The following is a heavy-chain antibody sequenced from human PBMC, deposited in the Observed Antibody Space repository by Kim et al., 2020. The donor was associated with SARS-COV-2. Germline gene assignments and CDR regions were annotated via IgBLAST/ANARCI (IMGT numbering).Heavy chain of an antibody. Sequence: GGSLRLSCAASGFTFSSYAMSWVRQAPGKGLEWVSAISGSGGSTYYADSVKGRFTISRDNSKNTLYLQMNSLRPEDTAVYYCAKPPGVEMATALHYFDYWGQGTLVTVSS. V-gene: IGHV3-23*01. CDR2: ISGSGGST. D-gene: IGHD5-18*01. CDR1: GFTFSSYA. J-gene: IGHJ4*02. CDR3: AKPPGVEMATALHYFDY.